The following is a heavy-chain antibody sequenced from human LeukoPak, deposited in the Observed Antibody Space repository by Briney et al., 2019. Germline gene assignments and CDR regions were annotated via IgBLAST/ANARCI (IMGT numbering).Heavy chain of an antibody. CDR2: IVVGSGNT. J-gene: IGHJ6*02. CDR1: GFTFTSSA. Sequence: GASVKVSCKASGFTFTSSAMQWVRQARGQRLEWIGWIVVGSGNTNCAQKFQERVTITRDMPTSTAYMELSSLRSEDTAVYYCATPSTRQYYYGMDVWGQGTTVTVSS. CDR3: ATPSTRQYYYGMDV. D-gene: IGHD1-1*01. V-gene: IGHV1-58*02.